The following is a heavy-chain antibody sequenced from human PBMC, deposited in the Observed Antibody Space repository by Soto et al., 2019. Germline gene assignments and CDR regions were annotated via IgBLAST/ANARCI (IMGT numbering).Heavy chain of an antibody. CDR3: AVGYSDYDFAVAGGYYYGMDV. Sequence: PAEVSCKESLLTFTSSAGQCVRRARGKRLEWIGWIVVGSGNTNYAQKFQERVTITRDMSTSTAYMELSSLRSEDTAVYYCAVGYSDYDFAVAGGYYYGMDVWGQGTTVTVS. J-gene: IGHJ6*02. D-gene: IGHD5-12*01. V-gene: IGHV1-58*01. CDR1: LLTFTSSA. CDR2: IVVGSGNT.